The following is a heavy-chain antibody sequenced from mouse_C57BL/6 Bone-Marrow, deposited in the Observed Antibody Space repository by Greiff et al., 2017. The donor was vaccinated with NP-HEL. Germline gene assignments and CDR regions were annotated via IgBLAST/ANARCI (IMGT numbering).Heavy chain of an antibody. D-gene: IGHD2-4*01. Sequence: QVQLQQSGAELVKPGASVTMSCKASGYTFTTYPIEWMKQNHGKSLEWIGNFHPYNDDTKSNEKFKGKATLTVEKSSSTVYLVLSLLTSDDSAVYYCARYRGITSLFAYWGQGTLVTVSA. CDR1: GYTFTTYP. CDR2: FHPYNDDT. CDR3: ARYRGITSLFAY. V-gene: IGHV1-47*01. J-gene: IGHJ3*01.